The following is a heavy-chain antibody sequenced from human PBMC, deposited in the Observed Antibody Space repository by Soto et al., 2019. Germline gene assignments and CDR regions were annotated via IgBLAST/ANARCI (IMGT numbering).Heavy chain of an antibody. Sequence: GGSLRLSCAASGVTFSSYAMHWVRQAPGKGLEWVAVISYDGSNKYYADSVKGRFTISRDNSKNTLYLQMNSLRAEDTAVYYCASYYYDSSGYQDWGQGTLVTVSS. CDR1: GVTFSSYA. CDR3: ASYYYDSSGYQD. D-gene: IGHD3-22*01. J-gene: IGHJ4*02. CDR2: ISYDGSNK. V-gene: IGHV3-30-3*01.